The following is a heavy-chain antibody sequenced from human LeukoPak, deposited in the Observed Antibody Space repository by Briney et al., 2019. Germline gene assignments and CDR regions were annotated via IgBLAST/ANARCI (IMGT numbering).Heavy chain of an antibody. J-gene: IGHJ4*02. CDR3: AKDGPYYDFWSGYLN. V-gene: IGHV3-30*18. CDR1: GFTFSSYG. CDR2: ISYDGSNK. D-gene: IGHD3-3*01. Sequence: GRSLRLSCAASGFTFSSYGMHWVRQAPGEGLEWVAVISYDGSNKYYADSVKGRFTISRDNSKNTLYLQMNSLRAEDTAVYYCAKDGPYYDFWSGYLNWGQGTLVTVSS.